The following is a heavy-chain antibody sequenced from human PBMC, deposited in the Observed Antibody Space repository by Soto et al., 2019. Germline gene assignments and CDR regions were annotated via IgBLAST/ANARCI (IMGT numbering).Heavy chain of an antibody. CDR1: GGSISSYY. V-gene: IGHV4-4*07. CDR2: IYTSGST. D-gene: IGHD6-19*01. J-gene: IGHJ4*02. CDR3: ARDGSSGWYDTYYFDY. Sequence: SETLSLTCTVSGGSISSYYWSWIRQPAGKGLEWIGRIYTSGSTNYNPSLKSRVTMSVDTSKNQFSLKLSSVTAADTAVYYCARDGSSGWYDTYYFDYWGQGTLVTVSS.